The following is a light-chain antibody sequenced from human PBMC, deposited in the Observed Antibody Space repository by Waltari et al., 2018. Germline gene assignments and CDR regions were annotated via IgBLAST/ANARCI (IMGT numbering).Light chain of an antibody. J-gene: IGLJ2*01. CDR1: NIGSES. CDR3: QVWDINTYHVI. V-gene: IGLV3-21*01. CDR2: YDG. Sequence: SYVLTQPPSVSVAPGKTATITCRGTNIGSESVHWYLQTPGRAPGLVIYYDGDRPSGIPGRFSGSKSGNTATLTISRVEAGDEADYYCQVWDINTYHVIFGGGTKLTVL.